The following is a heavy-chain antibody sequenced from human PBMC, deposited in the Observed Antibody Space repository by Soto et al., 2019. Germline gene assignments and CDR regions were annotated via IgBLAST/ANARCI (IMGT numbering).Heavy chain of an antibody. D-gene: IGHD2-2*03. Sequence: PGGSLRLSCAASGFTFSSYSMNWVRQAPGKGLEWVSSISSSSSYIYYADSVKGRFTISRDNAKNSLYLQMNSLRAEDTAVYYCASDISEMDSPSWWGQGTLVTVSS. J-gene: IGHJ4*02. V-gene: IGHV3-21*01. CDR1: GFTFSSYS. CDR2: ISSSSSYI. CDR3: ASDISEMDSPSW.